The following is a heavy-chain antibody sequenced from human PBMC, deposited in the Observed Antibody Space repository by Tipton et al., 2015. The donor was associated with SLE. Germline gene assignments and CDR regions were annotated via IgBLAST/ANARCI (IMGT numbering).Heavy chain of an antibody. J-gene: IGHJ4*02. CDR3: ARRTIFGVPDY. CDR1: GYSFNSYD. Sequence: QSGAEVKKPGASVKVSCKASGYSFNSYDISWVRQATGQGLEWMGWMNPNTGHTGYAQKFQGRVTMTRDASISTAYMELNSLTSGDTAVYYCARRTIFGVPDYWGQGTLVTVSS. D-gene: IGHD3-3*01. CDR2: MNPNTGHT. V-gene: IGHV1-8*01.